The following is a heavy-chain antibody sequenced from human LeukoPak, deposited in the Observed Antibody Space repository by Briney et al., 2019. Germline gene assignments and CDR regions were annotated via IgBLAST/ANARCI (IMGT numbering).Heavy chain of an antibody. CDR3: ARDWGSIKVIADY. CDR2: ISSNSDNT. J-gene: IGHJ4*02. CDR1: GYTFTSYG. D-gene: IGHD3-16*02. V-gene: IGHV1-18*01. Sequence: ASVNVSRQATGYTFTSYGISWVRQAPGHGLEWMGWISSNSDNTNYAQKLQGRVTMTTDTSTSTAYMELRSLRSDDTALYFCARDWGSIKVIADYWGQGTLVTVSS.